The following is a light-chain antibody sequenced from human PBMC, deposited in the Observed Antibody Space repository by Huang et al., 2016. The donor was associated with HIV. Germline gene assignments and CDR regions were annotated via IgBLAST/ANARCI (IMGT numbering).Light chain of an antibody. J-gene: IGKJ2*01. CDR1: QSISSSY. CDR2: GSS. Sequence: PGEGATLSCRARQSISSSYLAWYQQKPGQAPRLLIYGSSSRATGIPDRFSGSGSGTDFTLTISRLEPEDFAVYYCQQYGGSALYTFGQGTRLEIK. V-gene: IGKV3-20*01. CDR3: QQYGGSALYT.